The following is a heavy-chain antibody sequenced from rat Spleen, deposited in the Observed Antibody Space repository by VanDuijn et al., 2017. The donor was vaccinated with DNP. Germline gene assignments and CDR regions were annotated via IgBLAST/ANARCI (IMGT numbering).Heavy chain of an antibody. CDR2: ISYEGSST. D-gene: IGHD1-2*01. J-gene: IGHJ3*01. V-gene: IGHV5-31*01. CDR3: ARQDYSSYMGGYFDY. Sequence: EVQLVESGGGLVQPGNSLKLSCVASGFIFSNYWMTWIRQAPGKGLEWVASISYEGSSTYYGDSVKGRFTISRDNAKSTLYLQMDSLRSEDTATYYCARQDYSSYMGGYFDYWGQGTLVTVSS. CDR1: GFIFSNYW.